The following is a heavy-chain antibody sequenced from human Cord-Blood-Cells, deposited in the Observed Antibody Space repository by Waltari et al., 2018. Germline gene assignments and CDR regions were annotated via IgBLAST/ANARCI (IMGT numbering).Heavy chain of an antibody. V-gene: IGHV5-51*01. CDR1: GYSFTSYW. CDR2: IYPGDSDT. CDR3: ARRTDILYYGMDV. J-gene: IGHJ6*02. D-gene: IGHD3-9*01. Sequence: EVQLVQSGAEVQKPGESLQISCKGSGYSFTSYWIGWVRQMPGKGLEWMGIIYPGDSDTRYSPSFQGQVTISADKSISTAYLQWSSLKASDTAMYYCARRTDILYYGMDVWGQGTTVTVSS.